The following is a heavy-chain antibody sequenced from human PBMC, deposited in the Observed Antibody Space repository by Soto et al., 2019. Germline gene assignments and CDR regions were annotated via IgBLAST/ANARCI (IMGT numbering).Heavy chain of an antibody. CDR2: IYYSGST. CDR3: ARTKRSGYSYGYGTDY. D-gene: IGHD5-18*01. Sequence: QVQLQESGPGLVKPSQTLSLTCTVSGGSISSGGYYWSWIRQHPGKGLEWIGYIYYSGSTYYNPSLKSRVTISVDTSKNPFSLKLSSVTAADTAVYYCARTKRSGYSYGYGTDYWGQGTLVTVSS. J-gene: IGHJ4*02. V-gene: IGHV4-31*03. CDR1: GGSISSGGYY.